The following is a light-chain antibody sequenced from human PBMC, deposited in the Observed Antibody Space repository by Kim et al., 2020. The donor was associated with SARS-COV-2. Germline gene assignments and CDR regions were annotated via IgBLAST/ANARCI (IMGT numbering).Light chain of an antibody. Sequence: SYELTQPPSVSVSPGQTARITCSGDALPKQYAYWYQQKPGQAPVLVIYKDSERPSGIPERFSGSSSGTTVTLTISGVQAEDEADYYCQSADSSGTPMTVFGGGTKLTVL. V-gene: IGLV3-25*03. J-gene: IGLJ2*01. CDR2: KDS. CDR1: ALPKQY. CDR3: QSADSSGTPMTV.